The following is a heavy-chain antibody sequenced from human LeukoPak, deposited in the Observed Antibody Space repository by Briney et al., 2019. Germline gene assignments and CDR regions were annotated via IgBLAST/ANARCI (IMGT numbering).Heavy chain of an antibody. CDR3: ARTVSSAGWSDDAFDI. CDR2: INWDGGST. CDR1: GFTFDDYG. J-gene: IGHJ3*02. Sequence: GGTLRLSCAASGFTFDDYGMSWARQAPGKGLEWVSGINWDGGSTGYADSVKGRFTISRDNAKNFLYLQMNSLRAEDTALYYCARTVSSAGWSDDAFDIWGQGTMVTVSS. V-gene: IGHV3-20*04. D-gene: IGHD6-19*01.